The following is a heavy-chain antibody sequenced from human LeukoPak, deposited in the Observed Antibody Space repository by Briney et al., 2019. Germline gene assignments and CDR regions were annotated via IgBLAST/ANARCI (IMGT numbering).Heavy chain of an antibody. J-gene: IGHJ4*02. V-gene: IGHV1-18*01. D-gene: IGHD2-2*01. CDR1: GYTFTSYG. CDR3: ARDGRVYCSSTSCSDRNFDY. Sequence: GASVKVSCKASGYTFTSYGISWVRQAPGQGLEWMGWISAYNGNTNYAQKLQGRVTMTTDTSTSTAYMELRNLRSDDTAVYYCARDGRVYCSSTSCSDRNFDYWGQGTLVTVSS. CDR2: ISAYNGNT.